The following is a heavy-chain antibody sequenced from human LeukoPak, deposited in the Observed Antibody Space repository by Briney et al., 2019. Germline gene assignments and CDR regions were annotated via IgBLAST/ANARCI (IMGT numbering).Heavy chain of an antibody. CDR3: ARVPNYFDSSGYYYGAYYFDY. CDR2: VYYSGST. D-gene: IGHD3-22*01. Sequence: SETLSLTCTVSGGSVSSGSYYWSWIRQSPGKGLEWIGYVYYSGSTHNNPSLKSRVTMSVDTSKNQFSLKLSSVTAADTAIYYCARVPNYFDSSGYYYGAYYFDYWGQGTLVTVSS. CDR1: GGSVSSGSYY. J-gene: IGHJ4*02. V-gene: IGHV4-61*01.